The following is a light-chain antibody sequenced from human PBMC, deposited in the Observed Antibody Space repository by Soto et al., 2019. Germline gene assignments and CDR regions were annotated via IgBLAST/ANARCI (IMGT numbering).Light chain of an antibody. J-gene: IGLJ3*02. CDR1: SSNIGAGYD. CDR2: LNS. V-gene: IGLV1-40*01. CDR3: QSYDNGLSGVM. Sequence: QSVLTQTPSVSGAPGQRVTISCTGSSSNIGAGYDVHWYQPLPGTAPKLLIYLNSNRPSGVADRFSGSKSGTSASLAITRLQAEDEADYDSQSYDNGLSGVMFGGGTKLTVL.